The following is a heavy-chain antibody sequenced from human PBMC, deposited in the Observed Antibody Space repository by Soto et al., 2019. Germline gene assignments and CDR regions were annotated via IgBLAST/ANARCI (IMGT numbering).Heavy chain of an antibody. Sequence: LRLSCAASRFTFSNYAMSWVRQAPGKGLEWVSTITDSAASTYYADSVKGRCTISRDNSKNTLDLQINSLRAEDTAVYYCAKGRGYRYDYPFDYWGQGTLVTVSS. CDR1: RFTFSNYA. CDR3: AKGRGYRYDYPFDY. CDR2: ITDSAAST. D-gene: IGHD5-18*01. V-gene: IGHV3-23*01. J-gene: IGHJ4*02.